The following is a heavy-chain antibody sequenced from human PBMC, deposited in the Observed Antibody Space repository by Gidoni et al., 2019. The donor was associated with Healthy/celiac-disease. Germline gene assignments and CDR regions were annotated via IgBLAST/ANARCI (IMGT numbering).Heavy chain of an antibody. J-gene: IGHJ4*02. D-gene: IGHD4-17*01. V-gene: IGHV3-30-3*01. CDR1: GFPFSRDA. CDR2: ISYDVSNK. CDR3: ARELGQTGYGEPIGVESHTDSGDFDY. Sequence: QVQLVESGGGVVQHGRALRLSCAASGFPFSRDAMTSVRRAPGKGLEWVAVISYDVSNKYYADSVKGRFTISRDNSKNTLYLQMNSLRAEDTAVYYCARELGQTGYGEPIGVESHTDSGDFDYWGQGTLVTVSS.